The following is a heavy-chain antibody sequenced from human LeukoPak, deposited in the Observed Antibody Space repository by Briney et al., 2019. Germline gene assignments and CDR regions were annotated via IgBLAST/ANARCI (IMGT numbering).Heavy chain of an antibody. CDR3: ARRPTLAPPFEY. J-gene: IGHJ4*02. Sequence: SETLSLTCTVSTGPISIYYWSWIRQPPGKGLEWSSDIYYSVSTWYNPSLKSRVTMSVDTSKNQFSLKVSSVTAADTAVYYCARRPTLAPPFEYWGQGTQVTVSS. CDR1: TGPISIYY. V-gene: IGHV4-59*08. CDR2: IYYSVST.